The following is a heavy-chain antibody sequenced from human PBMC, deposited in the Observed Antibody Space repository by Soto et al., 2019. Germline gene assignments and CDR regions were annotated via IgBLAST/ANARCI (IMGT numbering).Heavy chain of an antibody. J-gene: IGHJ5*01. CDR3: ARDLRQWFVHSCWFGP. Sequence: GGSVKVSCKASGYTFTGYYMHWVRPAHGRGVAWMGWINPNSGGTNYAQKFQGRLTMTRHTSISTAYMALHNLTYDDTDVSYCARDLRQWFVHSCWFGPLGQGNLGTVFS. CDR2: INPNSGGT. CDR1: GYTFTGYY. D-gene: IGHD6-19*01. V-gene: IGHV1-2*02.